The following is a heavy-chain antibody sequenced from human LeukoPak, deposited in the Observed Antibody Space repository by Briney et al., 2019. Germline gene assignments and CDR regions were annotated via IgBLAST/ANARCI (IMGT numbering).Heavy chain of an antibody. CDR3: AKDFRIGYSAHFDY. V-gene: IGHV3-23*01. D-gene: IGHD2-21*01. CDR2: IYENGGTT. J-gene: IGHJ4*02. CDR1: GFTFRSHA. Sequence: GVSLRLSCVGSGFTFRSHAMSWVRQAPEKGLEFVSGIYENGGTTYYADSVKGRFSISRDNSKNTLYLQMDSLRGEDTAVYYCAKDFRIGYSAHFDYWGQGALVTVSS.